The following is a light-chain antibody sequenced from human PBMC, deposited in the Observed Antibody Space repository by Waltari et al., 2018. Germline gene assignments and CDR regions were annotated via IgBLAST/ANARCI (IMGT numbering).Light chain of an antibody. Sequence: QSALTQPASVSGSPGQSINISCTGTSIDVNGYHYVSLYQKYPGQAPKLIIYEVSNRPSGVSNRFSGSESGNTASLSISGLQAEDEADYSCTSYISGTTLVIFGGGTKLAVL. CDR2: EVS. V-gene: IGLV2-14*01. J-gene: IGLJ2*01. CDR3: TSYISGTTLVI. CDR1: SIDVNGYHY.